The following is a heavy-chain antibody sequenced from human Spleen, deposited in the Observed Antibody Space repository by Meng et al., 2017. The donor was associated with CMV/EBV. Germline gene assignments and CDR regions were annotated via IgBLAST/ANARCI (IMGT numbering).Heavy chain of an antibody. CDR3: ASEGGYQLPSY. D-gene: IGHD2-2*01. V-gene: IGHV3-11*04. CDR2: IGHSGTTI. Sequence: GESLKISCAASGFTFSNAWMSWVRQAPGKGLEWVSYIGHSGTTIYYADSVQGRFSISRDNAKDLLYLHMDNLRVEDTAVYYCASEGGYQLPSYWGQGTLVTVSS. J-gene: IGHJ4*02. CDR1: GFTFSNAW.